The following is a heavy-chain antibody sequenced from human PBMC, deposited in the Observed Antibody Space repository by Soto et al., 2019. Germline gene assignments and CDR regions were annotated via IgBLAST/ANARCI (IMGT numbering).Heavy chain of an antibody. J-gene: IGHJ3*01. D-gene: IGHD3-22*01. CDR1: GFTFSSYG. V-gene: IGHV3-30*18. CDR2: ISYDGSNK. CDR3: AKSARGLAL. Sequence: QVQLVESGGGVVQPGRSLRLSCAASGFTFSSYGMHWVRQAPGKGLEGVAVISYDGSNKYYADSVKGRFTISRDNSKNTLYLQMNSLRAEDTAVYYCAKSARGLALWGQGTMVTVSS.